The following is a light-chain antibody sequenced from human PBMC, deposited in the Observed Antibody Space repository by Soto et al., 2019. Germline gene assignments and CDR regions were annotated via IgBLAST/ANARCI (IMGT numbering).Light chain of an antibody. CDR2: AAS. CDR1: QGISNY. J-gene: IGKJ4*02. Sequence: IQMTQSPSSLSASVGDRVTIPCRASQGISNYLAWYQQKPGKVPKLLIYAASTLQSGVPSRFSGSGSGTEFTLTISSLQPEDVATYYCQKYNSAPLTFGGGTKVEIK. CDR3: QKYNSAPLT. V-gene: IGKV1-27*01.